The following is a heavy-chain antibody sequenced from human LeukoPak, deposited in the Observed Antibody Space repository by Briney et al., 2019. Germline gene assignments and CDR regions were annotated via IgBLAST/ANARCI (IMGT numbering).Heavy chain of an antibody. CDR2: INWNGGST. J-gene: IGHJ4*02. V-gene: IGHV3-20*04. Sequence: AGGSLRLSCAASGFTFDDYGISWVRQAPGRGLGWVSGINWNGGSTGYADSVKGRFTISRDNAKNSLYLQMNSLRAEDTALYYCARDLATADGVDYWGQGTLVTLSS. CDR3: ARDLATADGVDY. D-gene: IGHD1-26*01. CDR1: GFTFDDYG.